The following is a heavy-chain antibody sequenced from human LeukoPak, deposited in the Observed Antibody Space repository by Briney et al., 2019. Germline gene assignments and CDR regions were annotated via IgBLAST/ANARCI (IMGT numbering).Heavy chain of an antibody. J-gene: IGHJ3*02. V-gene: IGHV4-4*07. D-gene: IGHD3-22*01. CDR1: GGSISNSY. CDR2: IYTSGST. CDR3: AREATYFYDSKADFDI. Sequence: SETLSLTCTVSGGSISNSYWSWIRQPAGKGLEWIGRIYTSGSTNYNPSLKSRVTMSVDTSKNQFSLKLNSVTAADTAVYYCAREATYFYDSKADFDIWGQGTMITVSS.